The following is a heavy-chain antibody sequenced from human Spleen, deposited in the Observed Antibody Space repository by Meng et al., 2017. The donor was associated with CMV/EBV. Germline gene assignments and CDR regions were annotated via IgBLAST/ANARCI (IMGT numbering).Heavy chain of an antibody. CDR3: AGGDLFGDY. D-gene: IGHD3-10*01. V-gene: IGHV3-23*01. J-gene: IGHJ4*02. CDR2: ISGSGGST. CDR1: GFTFSGYA. Sequence: LRLSCVASGFTFSGYAMSWVRQAPGKGLEWVSSISGSGGSTYYADSVKGRFTISRDNSKNTLYLQMNSLRAEDTAVYYCAGGDLFGDYWGQGTLVTVSS.